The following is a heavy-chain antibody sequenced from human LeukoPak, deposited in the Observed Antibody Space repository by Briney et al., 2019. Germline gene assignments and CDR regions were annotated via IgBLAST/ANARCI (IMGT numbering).Heavy chain of an antibody. CDR3: TKHQDSGSYYDY. V-gene: IGHV3-23*01. CDR2: FSRTAGNT. CDR1: GFTFSSYA. Sequence: GRSLRLSCAASGFTFSSYAMHWVRQAPGKGLEWVSTFSRTAGNTYYADSVKGRFTISRDTSKNTLYVQMDSLRAEDTAVYYCTKHQDSGSYYDYWGQGTLVTVSS. D-gene: IGHD3-10*01. J-gene: IGHJ4*02.